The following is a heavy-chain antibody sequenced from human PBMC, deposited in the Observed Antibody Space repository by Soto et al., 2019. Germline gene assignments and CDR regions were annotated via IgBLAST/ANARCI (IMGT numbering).Heavy chain of an antibody. J-gene: IGHJ6*02. CDR2: ISSSSSYI. CDR3: ARSRGYVASCYYYGMDV. V-gene: IGHV3-21*01. Sequence: GGSLRLSCAASGFTFSSYSMNWVRQAPGKGLEWVSSISSSSSYIYYADSVKGRFTISRDNAKNSLYLQMNSLRAEDTAVYYCARSRGYVASCYYYGMDVWGQGTTVTVSS. D-gene: IGHD5-12*01. CDR1: GFTFSSYS.